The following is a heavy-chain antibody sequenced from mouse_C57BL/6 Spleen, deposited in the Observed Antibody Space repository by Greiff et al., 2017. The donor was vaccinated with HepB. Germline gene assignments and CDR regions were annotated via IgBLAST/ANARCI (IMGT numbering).Heavy chain of an antibody. Sequence: VQLQQSGPELVKPGASVKISCKASGYTFTDYYMNWVKQSHGKSLEWIGDINPNNGGTSYNQKFKGKATLTVDKSSSTAYMELRSLTSEDSAVYYCARMGIYYDFAYWGQGTLVTVSA. D-gene: IGHD2-4*01. CDR2: INPNNGGT. CDR3: ARMGIYYDFAY. V-gene: IGHV1-26*01. J-gene: IGHJ3*01. CDR1: GYTFTDYY.